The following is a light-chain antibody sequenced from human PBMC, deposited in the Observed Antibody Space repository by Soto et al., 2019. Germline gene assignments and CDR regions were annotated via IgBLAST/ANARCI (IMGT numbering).Light chain of an antibody. V-gene: IGKV1-39*01. CDR1: QSISIY. Sequence: DIQMTQSPSSLSASVGDRVTITCRTSQSISIYLNWYQQIPGKAPKLLIYASSNLHTGVPSRFSGSASGTDFTLTISSLQPEDSATYYCQQYSSYSPFTFGPGTKVDI. CDR3: QQYSSYSPFT. CDR2: ASS. J-gene: IGKJ3*01.